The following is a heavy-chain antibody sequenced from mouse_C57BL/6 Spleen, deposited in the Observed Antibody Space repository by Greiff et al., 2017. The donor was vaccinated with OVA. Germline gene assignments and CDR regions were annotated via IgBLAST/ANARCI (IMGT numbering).Heavy chain of an antibody. CDR2: ISSGSSTI. V-gene: IGHV5-17*01. J-gene: IGHJ3*01. CDR1: GFTFSDYG. CDR3: AREAYYSNYEAWFAY. Sequence: VMLVESGGGLVKPGGSLKLSCAASGFTFSDYGMHWVRQAPEKGLEWVAYISSGSSTIYYADTVKGRFTISRDNAKNTLFLQMTSLRSEDTAMYYCAREAYYSNYEAWFAYWGQGTLVTVSA. D-gene: IGHD2-5*01.